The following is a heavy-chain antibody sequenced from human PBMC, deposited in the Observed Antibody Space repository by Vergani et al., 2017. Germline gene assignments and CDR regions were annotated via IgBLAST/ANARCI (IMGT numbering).Heavy chain of an antibody. CDR2: ISGSGGST. CDR1: GFTFSSYA. D-gene: IGHD1-26*01. CDR3: AKDPTLYSGSPSVFDY. Sequence: EVQLLESGGGLVQPGGFLRLSCAASGFTFSSYAMSWVRQAPGKGLEWVSAISGSGGSTYYADSVKGRFTISRDNSKNTLYLQMNSLRAEDTAVYYCAKDPTLYSGSPSVFDYWGQGTLVTVSS. J-gene: IGHJ4*02. V-gene: IGHV3-23*01.